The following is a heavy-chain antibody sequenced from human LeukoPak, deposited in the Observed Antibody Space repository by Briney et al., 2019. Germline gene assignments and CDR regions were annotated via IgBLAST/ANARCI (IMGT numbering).Heavy chain of an antibody. CDR2: IIPIFGTA. CDR1: GGTFSSYA. Sequence: SVKVSCKASGGTFSSYAISWARQAPGQGLEWMGGIIPIFGTANYAQKFQGRVTITADESTSTAYMELSSLRSEDTAVYYCARDWAPGSSPLDPWGQGTLVTVSS. CDR3: ARDWAPGSSPLDP. V-gene: IGHV1-69*13. D-gene: IGHD3-10*01. J-gene: IGHJ5*02.